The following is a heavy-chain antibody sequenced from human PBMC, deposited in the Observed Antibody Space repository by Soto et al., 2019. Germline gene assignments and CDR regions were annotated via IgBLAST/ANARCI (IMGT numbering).Heavy chain of an antibody. V-gene: IGHV1-46*01. CDR1: GYTFTSYY. CDR2: VHPSGGNT. J-gene: IGHJ4*02. CDR3: ARAPYSSSSFFFDY. Sequence: ASVKVSCKASGYTFTSYYMHWVRQAPGQGLEWMGIVHPSGGNTNYAQKFQGRVTMTWDTSTTTVYMELSSLRSDDTAVYYCARAPYSSSSFFFDYWGQGTPVTVSS. D-gene: IGHD6-6*01.